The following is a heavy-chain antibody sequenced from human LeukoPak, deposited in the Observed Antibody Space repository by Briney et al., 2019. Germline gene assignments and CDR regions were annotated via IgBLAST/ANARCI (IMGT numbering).Heavy chain of an antibody. V-gene: IGHV3-30-3*01. D-gene: IGHD4-17*01. J-gene: IGHJ4*02. CDR1: GFTFSSYA. Sequence: PGGSLRLSCAASGFTFSSYAMHWVRQAPGKGLEWVAVISYDGSNKYYADSVKGRFTISRDNSKNTLYLQMNSLRAEDTAVYYCARRVYGDAWGQGTLVTVSS. CDR2: ISYDGSNK. CDR3: ARRVYGDA.